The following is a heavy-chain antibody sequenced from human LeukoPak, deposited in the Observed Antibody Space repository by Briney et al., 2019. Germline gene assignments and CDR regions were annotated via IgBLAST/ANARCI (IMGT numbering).Heavy chain of an antibody. CDR3: AKYRGHSTTCPYFFDD. D-gene: IGHD6-13*01. CDR2: IDPSGDTI. J-gene: IGHJ4*02. Sequence: PGGSLRLSCVASGFTFSDYYMSWIRQSPEKGLERVSYIDPSGDTISYADSVKGRFTISRENAKNSLYLRMNALRAEDTAVYSCAKYRGHSTTCPYFFDDWGQGTLVTVSS. V-gene: IGHV3-11*04. CDR1: GFTFSDYY.